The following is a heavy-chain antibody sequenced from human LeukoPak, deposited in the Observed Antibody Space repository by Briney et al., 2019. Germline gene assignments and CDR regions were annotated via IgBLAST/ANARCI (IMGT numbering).Heavy chain of an antibody. J-gene: IGHJ4*02. CDR2: INHSGST. D-gene: IGHD6-13*01. CDR3: ARGGGIAAAGTNFDY. Sequence: SETLSLTCAVYGGSLSGYYWSWIRQPPGKGLEWIGEINHSGSTNYNPSLKSRVTISVDTSKNQFSLKLSSVTAADTAVYYCARGGGIAAAGTNFDYWGQGTLVTVSS. V-gene: IGHV4-34*01. CDR1: GGSLSGYY.